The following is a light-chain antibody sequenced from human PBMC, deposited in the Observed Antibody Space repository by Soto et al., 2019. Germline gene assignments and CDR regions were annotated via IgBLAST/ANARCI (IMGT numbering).Light chain of an antibody. CDR1: QSVSLTS. V-gene: IGKV3-20*01. J-gene: IGKJ4*01. CDR3: QQYGSSPLT. Sequence: DIVLTQSPGTLSLSPGERATLTCRASQSVSLTSLAWYQQKPGQAPRLLIYGASHRATGTPGRFSGSGAGTVFTLTLTRLEPEDFAVYYCQQYGSSPLTFGGGTKGEIK. CDR2: GAS.